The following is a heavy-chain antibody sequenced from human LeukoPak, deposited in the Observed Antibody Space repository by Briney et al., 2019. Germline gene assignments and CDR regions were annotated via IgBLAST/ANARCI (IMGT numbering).Heavy chain of an antibody. CDR1: GYTFSNSG. Sequence: ASVKASCKASGYTFSNSGISWVRQAPGQGLAWMGWISAYNGDTNYAQKFQGRVTMTTDTSTSTAYMELRSLRSDDTAVYYCARDSGTYSYFDYWGQGTLVTVSS. D-gene: IGHD1-26*01. CDR3: ARDSGTYSYFDY. CDR2: ISAYNGDT. J-gene: IGHJ4*02. V-gene: IGHV1-18*01.